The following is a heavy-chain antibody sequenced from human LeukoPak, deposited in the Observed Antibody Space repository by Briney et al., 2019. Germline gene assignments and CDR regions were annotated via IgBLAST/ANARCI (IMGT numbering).Heavy chain of an antibody. CDR3: ATGRSGYFDS. CDR1: GFQFSLFA. J-gene: IGHJ4*02. CDR2: IKSKTDGGIK. Sequence: GGALRLSCAASGFQFSLFAMSWFRQAPGKGLEWVARIKSKTDGGIKDYAAPMKGTFTISRDDSENTVYLQMNSLKIEDTAVYYCATGRSGYFDSWGQGTLVFVSS. V-gene: IGHV3-15*01.